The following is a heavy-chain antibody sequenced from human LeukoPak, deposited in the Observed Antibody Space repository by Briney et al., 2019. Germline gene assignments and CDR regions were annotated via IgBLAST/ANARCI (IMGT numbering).Heavy chain of an antibody. J-gene: IGHJ4*02. D-gene: IGHD3-10*01. CDR3: ARTNYYAFDY. Sequence: SETLSLTCTVSGGSISSYYWSWIRQPPGKGLEWIGYIYYSGSTNYNPSLKSRVTISVDTSKNQFSLKLIFVTAADTAVYYCARTNYYAFDYWGQGSLVTVSS. V-gene: IGHV4-59*01. CDR2: IYYSGST. CDR1: GGSISSYY.